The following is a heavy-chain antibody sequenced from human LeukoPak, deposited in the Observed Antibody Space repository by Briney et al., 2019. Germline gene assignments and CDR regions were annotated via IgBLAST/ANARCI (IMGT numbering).Heavy chain of an antibody. CDR2: IYSGGST. V-gene: IGHV3-53*01. CDR1: GFTFSSYS. Sequence: GGSLRLSCAASGFTFSSYSMSWVRQAPGKGLEWVSFIYSGGSTHYSDSVKGRFTISRDNSKNTLYLQMNSLRAEDTAVYYCARRAGAYSHPYDYWGQGTLVTVSS. J-gene: IGHJ4*02. D-gene: IGHD4/OR15-4a*01. CDR3: ARRAGAYSHPYDY.